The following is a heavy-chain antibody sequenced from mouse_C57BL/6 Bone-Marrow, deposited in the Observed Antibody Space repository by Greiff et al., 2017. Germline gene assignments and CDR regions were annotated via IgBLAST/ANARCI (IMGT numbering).Heavy chain of an antibody. CDR3: ARRWAY. D-gene: IGHD1-1*02. V-gene: IGHV1-54*01. CDR1: GYAFTNYV. J-gene: IGHJ3*01. Sequence: QVQLQQSGAELVRPGTSVKVSCKASGYAFTNYVIEWVKQRHGQGLEWIGVINPGSGGTNYNEKFKGKATLTADKSSSTAYMQLSSLTSEDSAVYFCARRWAYWGQGTLVTVSA. CDR2: INPGSGGT.